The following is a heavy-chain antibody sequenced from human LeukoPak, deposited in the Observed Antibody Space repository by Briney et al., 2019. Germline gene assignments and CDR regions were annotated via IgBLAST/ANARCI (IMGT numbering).Heavy chain of an antibody. CDR2: INSDGSST. CDR3: ARISGSGSSI. CDR1: GFSFSSYW. Sequence: AGGSLRLSCAASGFSFSSYWMHWVRHAPGKGVVWVSRINSDGSSTSYADSVKGRFTSSRDNAKNTLYLQMNSLRAEDTAVYYCARISGSGSSIWGQGTMVTASS. J-gene: IGHJ3*02. D-gene: IGHD3-10*01. V-gene: IGHV3-74*01.